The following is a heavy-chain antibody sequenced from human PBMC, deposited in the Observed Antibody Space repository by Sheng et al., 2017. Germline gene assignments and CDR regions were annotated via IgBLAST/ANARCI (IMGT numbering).Heavy chain of an antibody. V-gene: IGHV1-69*04. J-gene: IGHJ5*02. CDR3: ARDDYYDSSGYPRNWFDP. CDR1: GGTFSSYA. D-gene: IGHD3-22*01. CDR2: IIPILGIA. Sequence: QVQLVQSGAEVKKPGSSVKVSCKASGGTFSSYAISWVRQAPGQGLEWMGGIIPILGIANYAQKFQGRVTITADKSTSTAYMELSSLRSEDTAVYYCARDDYYDSSGYPRNWFDPWGQGTLVTVSS.